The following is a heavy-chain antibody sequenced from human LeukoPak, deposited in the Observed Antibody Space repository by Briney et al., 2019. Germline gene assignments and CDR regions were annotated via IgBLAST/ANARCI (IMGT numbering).Heavy chain of an antibody. V-gene: IGHV3-53*01. J-gene: IGHJ6*02. CDR1: GFTVSSNY. Sequence: GGSLRLSCAASGFTVSSNYMSWVRQAPGKGLEWVSVIYSGGSTYYADSVKGRFTISRDNSKNTLYLQMNSLRAEDTAVYYCARVSPPYGSGSYYNEDYYGMDVWGQGTTVTVSS. CDR3: ARVSPPYGSGSYYNEDYYGMDV. CDR2: IYSGGST. D-gene: IGHD3-10*01.